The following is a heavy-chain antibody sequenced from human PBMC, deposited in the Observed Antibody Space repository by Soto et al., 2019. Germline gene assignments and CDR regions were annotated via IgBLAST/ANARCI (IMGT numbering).Heavy chain of an antibody. CDR1: GFTFSSYW. CDR2: TKQDESEK. CDR3: AIDGSGYSVY. Sequence: EVQLVESGGGLVQPGGSLRLSCAASGFTFSSYWMSWVRQAPGKGLEWVANTKQDESEKFYVDAVKGRFTISRDNASNSLVLQMNSLIAEDTAIYYCAIDGSGYSVYWGQGTLVTVSS. V-gene: IGHV3-7*01. D-gene: IGHD3-22*01. J-gene: IGHJ4*02.